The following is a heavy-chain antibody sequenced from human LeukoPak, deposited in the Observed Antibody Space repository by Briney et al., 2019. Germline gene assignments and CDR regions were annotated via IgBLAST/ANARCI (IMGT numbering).Heavy chain of an antibody. D-gene: IGHD6-13*01. CDR3: AKDKGYSSSFFDY. Sequence: GGSLRLSCAASGFTFDDYAMHWVRQAPGKGLEWVSGISWSSGSIGYADSVKGRFTISRDNAKNSLYLQMNSLRAEDTALYYCAKDKGYSSSFFDYWGQGTLVTVSS. J-gene: IGHJ4*02. CDR2: ISWSSGSI. CDR1: GFTFDDYA. V-gene: IGHV3-9*01.